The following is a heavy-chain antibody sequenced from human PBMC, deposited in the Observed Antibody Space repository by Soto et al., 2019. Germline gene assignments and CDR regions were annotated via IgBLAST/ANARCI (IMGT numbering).Heavy chain of an antibody. CDR2: IYYTGST. V-gene: IGHV4-39*01. CDR1: GGSVSSSSYY. Sequence: PSETLSLTCTVSGGSVSSSSYYWGWIRQPPGKGLEWIGTIYYTGSTSYSPSLKGRVTISGDTSKTQCSLRVSSVTATYTAVYYCAGRRAGGYYFDYWGQGTLVTVSS. J-gene: IGHJ4*02. D-gene: IGHD1-26*01. CDR3: AGRRAGGYYFDY.